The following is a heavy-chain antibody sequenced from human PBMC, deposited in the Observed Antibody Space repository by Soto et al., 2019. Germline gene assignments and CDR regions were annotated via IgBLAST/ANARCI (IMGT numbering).Heavy chain of an antibody. CDR3: ARDGSYYDSSGYYYFVPFDY. D-gene: IGHD3-22*01. J-gene: IGHJ4*02. CDR1: GFTFSSYD. CDR2: IGTAGDT. V-gene: IGHV3-13*01. Sequence: GGSLRLSCAASGFTFSSYDMHWVRQATGKGLEWVSAIGTAGDTYYPGSMKGRFTISRENAKNSLYLQMNSLRAEDTAVYYCARDGSYYDSSGYYYFVPFDYWGQGTLVTVSS.